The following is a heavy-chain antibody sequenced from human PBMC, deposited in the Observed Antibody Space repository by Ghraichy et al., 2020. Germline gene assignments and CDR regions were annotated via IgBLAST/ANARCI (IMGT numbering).Heavy chain of an antibody. CDR3: AKGYVTAIDY. Sequence: GGSLRLSCAASGFTFNSYAMTWVRQAPGKGLEWVSSISDSGDSTYYADSVKGRFTISRANSENTMYVQMNSLRAEDTAIYYCAKGYVTAIDYWGQGTLVTVSS. CDR2: ISDSGDST. V-gene: IGHV3-23*01. CDR1: GFTFNSYA. D-gene: IGHD2-21*02. J-gene: IGHJ4*02.